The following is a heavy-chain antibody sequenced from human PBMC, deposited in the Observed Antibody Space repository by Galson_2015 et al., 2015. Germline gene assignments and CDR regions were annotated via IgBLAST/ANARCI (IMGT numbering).Heavy chain of an antibody. Sequence: SLRLSCAPSGFTFGSYAMTWVRQAPGKGLEWVSTISNGGGKRYYADSVKGRFTISRHNAQNTLFLQMSSLRVEDTAIYYCAKGGVYGDFVPSFFDYWGQGTLVAVSS. J-gene: IGHJ4*02. CDR2: ISNGGGKR. D-gene: IGHD4-17*01. V-gene: IGHV3-23*01. CDR3: AKGGVYGDFVPSFFDY. CDR1: GFTFGSYA.